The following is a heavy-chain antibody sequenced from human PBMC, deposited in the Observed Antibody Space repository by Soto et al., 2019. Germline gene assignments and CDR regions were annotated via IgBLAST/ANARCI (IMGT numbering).Heavy chain of an antibody. J-gene: IGHJ2*01. CDR1: GFSLSTSGVG. CDR3: AHGPDGWYFDL. Sequence: QITLKESGPTLVKPTQTLTLTCTFSGFSLSTSGVGVGWIRQPPGKALEWLALIYWDDDKRYSPSLKSRLTITKDTAKNQVVLTMTNLDPVDTATYYCAHGPDGWYFDLWGRGTLVTVSS. V-gene: IGHV2-5*02. CDR2: IYWDDDK.